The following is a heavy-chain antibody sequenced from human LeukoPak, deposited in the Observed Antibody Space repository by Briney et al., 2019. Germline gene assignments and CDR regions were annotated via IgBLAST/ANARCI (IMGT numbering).Heavy chain of an antibody. CDR1: GFTFSTYA. CDR2: IWYDGSDQ. D-gene: IGHD1-7*01. CDR3: AREGGTVEIGEFDY. J-gene: IGHJ4*02. Sequence: GGSLRLSCAASGFTFSTYAMHWVRQAPGKGLEWLAVIWYDGSDQSYADSVKGRFTVSRDNAKNTVYLQMNSLRVEDTAVYYCAREGGTVEIGEFDYWGQGTLVTVSS. V-gene: IGHV3-33*01.